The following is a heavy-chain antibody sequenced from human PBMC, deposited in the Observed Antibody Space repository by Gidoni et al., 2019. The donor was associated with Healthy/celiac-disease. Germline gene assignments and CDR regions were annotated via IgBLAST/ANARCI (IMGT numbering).Heavy chain of an antibody. V-gene: IGHV3-23*01. CDR1: GFTFSSYA. Sequence: GGSLRLSCAASGFTFSSYAMSWVRQAPGKGLEWVSAISGSGGSTYYADSVKGRFTISRDNSKNTLYLQMNSLRAEDTAVYYCAKSYGDYGDFPNFDYWGQGTLVTVSS. D-gene: IGHD4-17*01. CDR3: AKSYGDYGDFPNFDY. CDR2: ISGSGGST. J-gene: IGHJ4*02.